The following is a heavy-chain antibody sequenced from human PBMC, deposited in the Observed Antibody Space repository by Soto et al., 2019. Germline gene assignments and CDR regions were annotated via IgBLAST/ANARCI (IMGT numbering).Heavy chain of an antibody. V-gene: IGHV1-3*01. J-gene: IGHJ5*02. CDR1: GYIFLNYA. CDR2: INAANGNT. Sequence: QVQLVQSGAEVKKPGASVKVSCTASGYIFLNYAIHWVRQAPGQRPEWVGWINAANGNTKYSQKLQGRVTITSDTAASTAYMEVRSLRSEDTAQYYCARVPRYSSDIVEVPAVMFEAWFHPWGQGTLVTVSS. D-gene: IGHD2-2*01. CDR3: ARVPRYSSDIVEVPAVMFEAWFHP.